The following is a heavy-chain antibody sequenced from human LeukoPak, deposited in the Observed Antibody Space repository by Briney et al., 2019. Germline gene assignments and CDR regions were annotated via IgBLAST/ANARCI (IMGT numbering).Heavy chain of an antibody. D-gene: IGHD6-13*01. V-gene: IGHV3-30*18. Sequence: GGSLRLSCAASGFTFSSYGMHWVRQAPGKGLEWVAVISYDGSNKSDSVKGRFTISRDNSKNTLYLQMNSLRAEDTAVYYCAKGKAAAGSGYVDYWGQGTLVTVSS. CDR3: AKGKAAAGSGYVDY. J-gene: IGHJ4*02. CDR1: GFTFSSYG. CDR2: ISYDGSNK.